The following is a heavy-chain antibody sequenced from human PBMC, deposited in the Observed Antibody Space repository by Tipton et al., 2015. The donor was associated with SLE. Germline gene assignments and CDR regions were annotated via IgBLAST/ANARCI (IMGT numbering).Heavy chain of an antibody. V-gene: IGHV4-59*01. Sequence: TLSLTCTVSGGSISSYYWGWIRQPPGKGLEWIGYIYYSGNTNYNPSLKSRVTMSVDTSKNQFSLKLSSVTAADTAVYYCASLHSSGYHRIFDYWGQGTLVTVSS. CDR3: ASLHSSGYHRIFDY. J-gene: IGHJ4*02. D-gene: IGHD3-22*01. CDR1: GGSISSYY. CDR2: IYYSGNT.